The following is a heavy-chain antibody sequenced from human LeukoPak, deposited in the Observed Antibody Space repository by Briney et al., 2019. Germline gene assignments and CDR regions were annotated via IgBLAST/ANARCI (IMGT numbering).Heavy chain of an antibody. CDR1: GDSVSSYSAA. V-gene: IGHV6-1*01. J-gene: IGHJ3*02. CDR2: TYYRSKWYN. D-gene: IGHD4-23*01. CDR3: ARSGGHDAFDI. Sequence: SQTLSLTCAISGDSVSSYSAAWSWIRQSPSRGLEWLGRTYYRSKWYNDYAVSVKSRITINPDTSKNQFTLQLTSVTPEDTAVYYCARSGGHDAFDIWGQGTMVTVSS.